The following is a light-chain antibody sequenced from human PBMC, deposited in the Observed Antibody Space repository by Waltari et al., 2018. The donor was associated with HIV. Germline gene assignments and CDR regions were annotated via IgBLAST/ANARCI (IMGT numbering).Light chain of an antibody. CDR3: QQVSNYPFT. Sequence: IQLTQSPSFLSASVRDRVTITCRASQGIGTNLAWFQQKPGKAPNLLIYAAASLHRGVPSRFTGGGSGTEFTLTINNLQPEDFATYYFQQVSNYPFTFGQGTRLAIK. J-gene: IGKJ2*01. CDR1: QGIGTN. CDR2: AAA. V-gene: IGKV1-9*01.